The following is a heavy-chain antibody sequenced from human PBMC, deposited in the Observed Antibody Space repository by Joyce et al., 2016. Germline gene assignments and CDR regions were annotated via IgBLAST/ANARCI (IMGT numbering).Heavy chain of an antibody. J-gene: IGHJ4*02. D-gene: IGHD3-3*01. CDR1: GGSISSGDYY. Sequence: QVQLQESGPGLVKPSQTLSLTCTVSGGSISSGDYYWSWVHQSPGKGLEWIGYIYFSGSTNRNTSLKSRLTISADTSKNQFSLKVRSVTAADTAVYYCARGNGDFWSGYYNYFDYWGQGILVTVSS. CDR3: ARGNGDFWSGYYNYFDY. CDR2: IYFSGST. V-gene: IGHV4-30-4*01.